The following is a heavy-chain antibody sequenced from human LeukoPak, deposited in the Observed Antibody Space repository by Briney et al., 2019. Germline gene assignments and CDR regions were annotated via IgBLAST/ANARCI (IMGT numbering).Heavy chain of an antibody. CDR3: ARVTPGGLRGLGAFDI. V-gene: IGHV3-30-3*01. J-gene: IGHJ3*02. CDR2: ISYDGSNK. D-gene: IGHD3-16*01. Sequence: PGGSLRLSCAASGFTFSSYAMHWVRQAPGKGLEWVAVISYDGSNKYYADSVKGRFTISRDNSKNTLYLQMNSLRSEDTAVYYCARVTPGGLRGLGAFDIWGQGTMVTVSS. CDR1: GFTFSSYA.